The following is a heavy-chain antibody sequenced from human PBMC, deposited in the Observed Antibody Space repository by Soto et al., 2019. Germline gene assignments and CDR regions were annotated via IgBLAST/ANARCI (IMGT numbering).Heavy chain of an antibody. J-gene: IGHJ4*02. CDR2: IIPIFGTA. D-gene: IGHD2-15*01. Sequence: QVQLVQSGAEVKKPGSSVKVSCKASGGTFSRYAISWVRQAPGQGLEWMGGIIPIFGTANYAQKFQGRVTITADESTSTAYMELSSLRSEDTAVYYCARGRIVVVVAATRPFEPDDYYFDYWGQGTLVTVSS. CDR1: GGTFSRYA. V-gene: IGHV1-69*01. CDR3: ARGRIVVVVAATRPFEPDDYYFDY.